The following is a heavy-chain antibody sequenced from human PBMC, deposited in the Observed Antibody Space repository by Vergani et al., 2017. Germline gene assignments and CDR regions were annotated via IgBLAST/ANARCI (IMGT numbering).Heavy chain of an antibody. D-gene: IGHD5-18*01. V-gene: IGHV4-59*02. CDR3: AVDTHSWQRADR. CDR1: GVSVTDYN. CDR2: STTGGATHA. J-gene: IGHJ5*02. Sequence: QAQLQESGPGLVKPSETLSLTCHVFGVSVTDYNCNWIRQAPGKGLDWIGSLSTTGGATHASHHPSLKSRVSISVDTANSQFSLRLTSVTAADSAIYYCAVDTHSWQRADRWGQGLLVSVSS.